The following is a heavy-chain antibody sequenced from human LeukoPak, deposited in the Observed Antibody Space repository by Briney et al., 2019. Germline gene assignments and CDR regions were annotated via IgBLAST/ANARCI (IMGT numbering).Heavy chain of an antibody. V-gene: IGHV1-18*01. D-gene: IGHD4-23*01. CDR1: GYTFRNYG. CDR2: ISPYNGNT. J-gene: IGHJ6*04. Sequence: ASVKVSCKTSGYTFRNYGITWVRQIPGQGLEWMGWISPYNGNTNYAQKLQGRVTMTTDTSTSTAYMELRSLTSDDTAVYYCARGGVTSVVDVWGKGTTVTVSS. CDR3: ARGGVTSVVDV.